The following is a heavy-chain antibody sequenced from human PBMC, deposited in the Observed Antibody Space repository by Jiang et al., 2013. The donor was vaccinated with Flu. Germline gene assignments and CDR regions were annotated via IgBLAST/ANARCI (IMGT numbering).Heavy chain of an antibody. D-gene: IGHD6-13*01. CDR2: INHSGST. CDR1: WVRSVVTY. V-gene: IGHV4-34*01. CDR3: ARGRIAAAGLLP. J-gene: IGHJ5*02. Sequence: TLSLTCAVVWWVRSVVTYWSWIRQPPRKGLEWIGEINHSGSTNYNPSLKSRVTISVDTSKNQFSLKLSSVTAADTAVYYCARGRIAAAGLLPWGQGTLVTVSS.